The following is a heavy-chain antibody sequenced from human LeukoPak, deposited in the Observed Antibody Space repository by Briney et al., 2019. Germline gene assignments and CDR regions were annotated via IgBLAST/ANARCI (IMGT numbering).Heavy chain of an antibody. CDR3: ARVGDIVVVPTAIRFGDYYYGMDV. Sequence: GASVKVSDKASGYTFTSYYMHWVRQAPGQGLEWMGIINPSGGSASYAQKFQGRVTMTRDTSTSTVYMELSSLRSEDTAVYYCARVGDIVVVPTAIRFGDYYYGMDVWGQGTTVTVSS. CDR2: INPSGGSA. V-gene: IGHV1-46*01. J-gene: IGHJ6*02. D-gene: IGHD2-2*02. CDR1: GYTFTSYY.